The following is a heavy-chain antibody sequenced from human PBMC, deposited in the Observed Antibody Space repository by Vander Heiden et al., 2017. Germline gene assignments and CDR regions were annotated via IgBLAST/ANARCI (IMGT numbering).Heavy chain of an antibody. J-gene: IGHJ4*02. Sequence: EVQLVESGGGLVKPGGSLRPSCAPSGLTFSSYRMNWVRQDPGKGLEWVSSISSSSSYIYYADSVKGRFTISRDNAKNSLYLQMNSLRAEDTAVYYCARDPLYSSSWFDYWGQGTLVTVSS. CDR3: ARDPLYSSSWFDY. D-gene: IGHD6-13*01. CDR1: GLTFSSYR. CDR2: ISSSSSYI. V-gene: IGHV3-21*01.